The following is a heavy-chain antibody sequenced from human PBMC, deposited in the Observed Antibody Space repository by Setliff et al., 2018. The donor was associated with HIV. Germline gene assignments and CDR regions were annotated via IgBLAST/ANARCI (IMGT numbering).Heavy chain of an antibody. CDR1: GYTFTNSD. CDR2: MNPNSGNT. V-gene: IGHV1-8*02. Sequence: ASVKVSCKASGYTFTNSDINWVRQATGQGLEWMGWMNPNSGNTGYAQKFQGRVIMTRDTSITTAYMELSSLRSDDTAVYYCARGAWYTSGWYSSRYMDVWGKGSTVTVSS. CDR3: ARGAWYTSGWYSSRYMDV. D-gene: IGHD6-19*01. J-gene: IGHJ6*03.